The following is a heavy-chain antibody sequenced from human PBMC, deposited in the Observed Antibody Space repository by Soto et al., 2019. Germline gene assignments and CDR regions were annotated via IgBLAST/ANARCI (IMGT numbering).Heavy chain of an antibody. CDR3: SAALPISWASSFDY. CDR2: IRSKVDGGTT. J-gene: IGHJ4*02. D-gene: IGHD3-16*01. V-gene: IGHV3-15*07. CDR1: GFTFIGSW. Sequence: PGGSLRLSCAASGFTFIGSWMNWVRQAPGKGLEWVGLIRSKVDGGTTGYGAAVEGRFSISRDDSENTVHLQMNSLKAEDTAVYYCSAALPISWASSFDYWGQGVLVTVSS.